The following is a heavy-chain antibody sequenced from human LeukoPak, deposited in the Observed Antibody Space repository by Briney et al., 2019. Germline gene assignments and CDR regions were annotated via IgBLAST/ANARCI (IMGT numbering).Heavy chain of an antibody. D-gene: IGHD2-2*02. CDR2: IYYSGST. CDR1: GGSISSYY. Sequence: SETLSLTCTVSGGSISSYYWSWIRQPPGKGLEWIGYIYYSGSTNYNPSLKSRVTISVDTSKNQFSLKLSSVAAADTAVYYCARGGYCSNTSCYTSYYYYGMDVWGQGTTVSVSS. J-gene: IGHJ6*02. V-gene: IGHV4-59*01. CDR3: ARGGYCSNTSCYTSYYYYGMDV.